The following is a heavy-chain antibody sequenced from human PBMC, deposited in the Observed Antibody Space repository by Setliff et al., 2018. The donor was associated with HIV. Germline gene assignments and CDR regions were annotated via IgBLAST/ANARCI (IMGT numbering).Heavy chain of an antibody. V-gene: IGHV1-18*01. J-gene: IGHJ5*01. D-gene: IGHD5-18*01. Sequence: ASVKVSCKASGYRFTSYHISWVRQAPGQELEWLGRISASNGQTDYGHNYQGRLSMTTDSSTTTAYMELASLRIDDTAVYYCARDVAYTGYNSDSWGQGTLVTVSS. CDR3: ARDVAYTGYNSDS. CDR1: GYRFTSYH. CDR2: ISASNGQT.